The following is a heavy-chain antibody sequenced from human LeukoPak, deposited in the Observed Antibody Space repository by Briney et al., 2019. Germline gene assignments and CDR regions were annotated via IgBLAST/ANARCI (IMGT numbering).Heavy chain of an antibody. D-gene: IGHD5-18*01. V-gene: IGHV1-69*01. Sequence: SVKVSCKSSGGTFTSYGNNWVRQAPAQGLEWMGGRIPIFGTTNYEPKFKGRVTITADASKSTAYMKLSSLSSEDTAVYYCARLAAQLWFHGGPNAFDIWAKGQWSPSLQ. CDR2: RIPIFGTT. J-gene: IGHJ3*02. CDR1: GGTFTSYG. CDR3: ARLAAQLWFHGGPNAFDI.